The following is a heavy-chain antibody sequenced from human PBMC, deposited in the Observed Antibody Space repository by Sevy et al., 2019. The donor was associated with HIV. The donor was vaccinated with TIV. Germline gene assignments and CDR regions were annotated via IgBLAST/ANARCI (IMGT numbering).Heavy chain of an antibody. CDR2: ISSSSNYI. CDR3: ARDGARITMVQGVMAYSHGMDV. V-gene: IGHV3-21*01. CDR1: GFTFSTYS. J-gene: IGHJ6*02. D-gene: IGHD3-10*01. Sequence: GGSLRLSCAASGFTFSTYSMNWVRQAPGKGLEWVSSISSSSNYIYYADSLKGPFTITRDNAKNSLYLQMNSLRADDTALYYWARDGARITMVQGVMAYSHGMDVWGQGTTVTVSS.